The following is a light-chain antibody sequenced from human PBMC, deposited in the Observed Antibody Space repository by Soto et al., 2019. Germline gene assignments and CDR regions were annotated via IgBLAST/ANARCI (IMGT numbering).Light chain of an antibody. CDR1: QDIRND. CDR3: LQDYNYPFT. J-gene: IGKJ4*01. CDR2: AAS. V-gene: IGKV1-6*01. Sequence: AIQMTQSPSSLSASVGDRVTIICRASQDIRNDLGWYQQKPGKAPKVVIYAASSLQSGVPSRFSGSGSGTDFTLTNCSPQPEDFATYYCLQDYNYPFTFGGPTKVEI.